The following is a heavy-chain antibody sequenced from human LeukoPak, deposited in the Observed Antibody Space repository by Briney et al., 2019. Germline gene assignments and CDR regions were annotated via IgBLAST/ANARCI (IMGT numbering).Heavy chain of an antibody. V-gene: IGHV4-4*07. CDR1: GGSISSYY. CDR3: ATQNRLAAPASDAFDI. CDR2: IYTSGST. J-gene: IGHJ3*02. Sequence: SETLSLTCTVSGGSISSYYCSWMRQPAGKGLEWIGRIYTSGSTNYNPSLKRRVTLSLDTSKNQFSLKLTSVNAADTAVSYCATQNRLAAPASDAFDIWGQGRMVTVSS. D-gene: IGHD6-13*01.